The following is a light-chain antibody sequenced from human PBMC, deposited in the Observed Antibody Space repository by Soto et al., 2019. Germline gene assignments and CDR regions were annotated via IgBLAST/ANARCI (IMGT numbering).Light chain of an antibody. CDR2: DAS. J-gene: IGKJ4*01. CDR1: QSVSSY. Sequence: EIVLTQSPATLSLSPGERATLSCRASQSVSSYLAWYQQEPGQAPRLLIYDASNRATGIPARFSGSGSGTDFTLTISSLEPEDFAVYYCQQRSNTFGGGTKVEIK. CDR3: QQRSNT. V-gene: IGKV3-11*01.